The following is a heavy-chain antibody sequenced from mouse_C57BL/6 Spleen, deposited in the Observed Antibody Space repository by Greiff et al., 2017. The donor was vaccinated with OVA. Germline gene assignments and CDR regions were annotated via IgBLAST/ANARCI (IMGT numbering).Heavy chain of an antibody. CDR3: ARGGPYSNFAY. D-gene: IGHD2-5*01. Sequence: EVKLQESEGGLVQPGSSMKLSCTASGFTFSDYYMAWVRQVPEKGLEWVANINYDGSSTYYLDSLKSRFIISRDNAKNILYLQRSSLKSEDTATYYCARGGPYSNFAYWGQGTLVTVSA. V-gene: IGHV5-16*01. CDR2: INYDGSST. J-gene: IGHJ3*01. CDR1: GFTFSDYY.